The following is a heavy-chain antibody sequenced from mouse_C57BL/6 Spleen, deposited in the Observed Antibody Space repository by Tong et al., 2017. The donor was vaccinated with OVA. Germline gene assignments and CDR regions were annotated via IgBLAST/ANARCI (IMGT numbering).Heavy chain of an antibody. CDR2: ISSGGSYT. Sequence: EVQLVESGGGLVKPGGSLKLSCAASGFTFSSYAMSWVRQTPEKRLEWVATISSGGSYTYYPDSVKGRFTISRDNAKNTLYLQMSSLRSEDTAMYYCARGGTTVAYYFDYWGQGTTLTVSS. CDR3: ARGGTTVAYYFDY. V-gene: IGHV5-9-3*01. CDR1: GFTFSSYA. J-gene: IGHJ2*01. D-gene: IGHD1-1*01.